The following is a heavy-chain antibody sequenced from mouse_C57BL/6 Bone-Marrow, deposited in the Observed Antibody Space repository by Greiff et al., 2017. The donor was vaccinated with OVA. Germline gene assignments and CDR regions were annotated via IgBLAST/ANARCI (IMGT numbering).Heavy chain of an antibody. CDR1: GYTFTSYW. J-gene: IGHJ2*01. D-gene: IGHD1-1*01. CDR3: ERVATTVWGWDY. Sequence: QVHVKQPGAELVKPGASVKMSCKASGYTFTSYWITWVKQRPGHGLEWIGDIYPGSGSTNYNEKFKSKATLTVDTSSSTAYMQLSSLTSEDSAVENCERVATTVWGWDYWGQGTTLTVSS. CDR2: IYPGSGST. V-gene: IGHV1-55*01.